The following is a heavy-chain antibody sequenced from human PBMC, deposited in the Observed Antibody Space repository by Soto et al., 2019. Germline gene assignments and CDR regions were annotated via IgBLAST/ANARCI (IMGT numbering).Heavy chain of an antibody. J-gene: IGHJ4*02. CDR3: VKQHPLDSRAWHN. CDR2: IYPGDSET. V-gene: IGHV5-51*01. D-gene: IGHD6-19*01. CDR1: GYSFPSFW. Sequence: GESLKISCKVSGYSFPSFWIGWVRQLPGKGLEWLGSIYPGDSETRYSPSFQGEVTISADKSITTAYLHWSSLRASDTATYYCVKQHPLDSRAWHNWGQGTLDTVSS.